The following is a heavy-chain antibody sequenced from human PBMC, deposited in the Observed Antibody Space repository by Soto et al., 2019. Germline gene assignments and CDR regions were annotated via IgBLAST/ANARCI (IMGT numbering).Heavy chain of an antibody. CDR2: ISAYNGNT. CDR3: ARDQSYYDSSGYYPRFDP. D-gene: IGHD3-22*01. J-gene: IGHJ5*02. V-gene: IGHV1-18*01. CDR1: GYTFTSYG. Sequence: ASVKVSCKASGYTFTSYGISWVRQAPGQGLEWMGWISAYNGNTNYAQKLQGRVTMTTDTSTSTAYVELRSLRSDDTAVYYCARDQSYYDSSGYYPRFDPWGQGTLVTVSS.